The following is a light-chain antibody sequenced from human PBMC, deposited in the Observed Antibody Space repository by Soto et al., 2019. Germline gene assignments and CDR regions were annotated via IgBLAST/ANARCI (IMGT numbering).Light chain of an antibody. Sequence: QSVLTQPASVSGSPGQSINISCTGTSSDGGAYNHVSWYQHHPGKAPKLMIYDVSSRPSGVSNRFSGSKSGNTASLTISGLQAEDETDYYCCSYTTSTTYVFGTGTKLTVL. V-gene: IGLV2-14*03. CDR1: SSDGGAYNH. CDR3: CSYTTSTTYV. CDR2: DVS. J-gene: IGLJ1*01.